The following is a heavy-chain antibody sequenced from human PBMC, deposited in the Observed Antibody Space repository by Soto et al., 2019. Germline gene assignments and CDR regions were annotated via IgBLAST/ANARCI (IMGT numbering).Heavy chain of an antibody. Sequence: QVQLVQSGAEVKKPGASVKVSCKASGYTFTSYGISWVRQAPGQGLEWMGWISAYNGNTNYAQKLQGRVTMTTDTSTRTAYMELRSLRSDDTAVYYCARVDEGARGYSYCSADYWGQGTLGTVAS. D-gene: IGHD5-18*01. CDR2: ISAYNGNT. V-gene: IGHV1-18*01. J-gene: IGHJ4*02. CDR1: GYTFTSYG. CDR3: ARVDEGARGYSYCSADY.